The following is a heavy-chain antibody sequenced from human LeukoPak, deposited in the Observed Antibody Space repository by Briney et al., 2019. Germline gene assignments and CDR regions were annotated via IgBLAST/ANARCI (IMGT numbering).Heavy chain of an antibody. Sequence: ASVKVSCKASGYTFTSYYMHWVRQAPGQGLEWMGIINPSGGSTSYAQKFQGRVTMTRDTSTSTVYMELSSLRSEDTAVYYCASERRGYRYGLPIGYFDLWGRGTLVTVSS. D-gene: IGHD5-18*01. CDR3: ASERRGYRYGLPIGYFDL. V-gene: IGHV1-46*01. CDR2: INPSGGST. J-gene: IGHJ2*01. CDR1: GYTFTSYY.